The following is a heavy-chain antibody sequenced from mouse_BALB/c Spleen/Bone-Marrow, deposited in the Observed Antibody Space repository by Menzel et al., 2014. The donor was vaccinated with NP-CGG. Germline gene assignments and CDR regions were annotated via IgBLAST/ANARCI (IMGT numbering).Heavy chain of an antibody. CDR3: ARNDYGNPHYAMDY. CDR2: IWSGGST. D-gene: IGHD2-1*01. V-gene: IGHV2-4*02. CDR1: GFSVXSYG. J-gene: IGHJ4*01. Sequence: QVQLQQSGHGLVQPSQSLFITCTVSGFSVXSYGLHWVRQPPGKGLEWLGVIWSGGSTDYNAAFISRLSISKDNSKSXVFFKMNSLQADDTAIYYCARNDYGNPHYAMDYWGQGTSVTVSS.